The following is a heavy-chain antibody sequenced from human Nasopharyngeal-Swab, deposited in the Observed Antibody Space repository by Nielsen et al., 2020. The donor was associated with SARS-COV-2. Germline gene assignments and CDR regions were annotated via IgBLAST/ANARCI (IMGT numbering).Heavy chain of an antibody. CDR2: ITGSGGST. V-gene: IGHV3-23*01. CDR3: ARASIAAAGTRIYYYGMDV. D-gene: IGHD6-13*01. Sequence: WIRQPPGKGLEWVSVITGSGGSTYYADSVKGRFTISRDNSKNTLYLQMNSLRAEDTAVYYCARASIAAAGTRIYYYGMDVWGQGTTVTVSS. J-gene: IGHJ6*02.